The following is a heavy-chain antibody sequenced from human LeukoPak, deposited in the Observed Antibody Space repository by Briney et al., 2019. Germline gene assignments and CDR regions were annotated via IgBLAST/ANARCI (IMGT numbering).Heavy chain of an antibody. J-gene: IGHJ4*02. V-gene: IGHV3-7*01. CDR3: ARGLRVRDGYNYPVDY. CDR2: IKQDGSEK. Sequence: GGSLRLSCAASGFTFSSYWMSWVRQAPGKGLEWVANIKQDGSEKYYVDSVKGRFTISRDNAKNSLYLQMNSLRAEDTAVYYCARGLRVRDGYNYPVDYWGQGTLVTVSS. CDR1: GFTFSSYW. D-gene: IGHD5-24*01.